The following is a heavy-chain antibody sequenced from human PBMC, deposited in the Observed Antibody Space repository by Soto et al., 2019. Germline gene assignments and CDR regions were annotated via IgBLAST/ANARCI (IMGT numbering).Heavy chain of an antibody. J-gene: IGHJ4*02. CDR1: GFTVSSNY. V-gene: IGHV3-66*04. CDR3: ARLLTGSHGDFDY. Sequence: GGSLRLSCAASGFTVSSNYMSWVRQAPGKGLEWVSVIYSGGSTYYADSVKGRFTISRDNSKNTLYLQMNSLRAEDTAVYYCARLLTGSHGDFDYWGQGTLVTVSS. D-gene: IGHD2-15*01. CDR2: IYSGGST.